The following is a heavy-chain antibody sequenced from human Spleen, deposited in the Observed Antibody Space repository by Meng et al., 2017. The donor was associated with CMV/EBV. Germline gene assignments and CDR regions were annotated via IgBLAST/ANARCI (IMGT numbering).Heavy chain of an antibody. CDR3: ARDRTYSYYYGMDV. CDR2: ISSSSSYI. D-gene: IGHD1-14*01. V-gene: IGHV3-21*04. J-gene: IGHJ6*02. CDR1: GFTFSSYS. Sequence: GESLKISCAASGFTFSSYSMNWVRQAPGKGLEWVSSISSSSSYIYYADSVKGRFTISRDNAKNSLYLQMKSLRPEDTAIYSCARDRTYSYYYGMDVWGQGTTVTVSS.